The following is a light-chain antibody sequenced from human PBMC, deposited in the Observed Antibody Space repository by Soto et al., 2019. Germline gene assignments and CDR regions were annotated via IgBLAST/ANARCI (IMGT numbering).Light chain of an antibody. J-gene: IGKJ1*01. CDR2: KAS. CDR1: QSISSW. Sequence: DIQMTQSSSTLSASVGDRVTITCRASQSISSWLAWYQQKPGKAPKLLIYKASTLESGVPSRFSGSGSGTEFTLTISSLQPDDFATYYCQQYDKYAWTFGQGTKVDI. V-gene: IGKV1-5*03. CDR3: QQYDKYAWT.